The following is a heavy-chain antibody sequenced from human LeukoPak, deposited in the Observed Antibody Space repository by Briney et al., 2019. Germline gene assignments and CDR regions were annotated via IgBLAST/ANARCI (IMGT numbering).Heavy chain of an antibody. Sequence: SETLSLTCTVSGGSISSYYWSWIRQLPGKGLEWIGYIYYSGSTNYNPSLKSRVTISVDTSKNQFSLKLSSVTAADTAVYYCARDGDGFPDYWGQGTLVTVSS. V-gene: IGHV4-59*13. CDR1: GGSISSYY. CDR2: IYYSGST. D-gene: IGHD2-2*03. CDR3: ARDGDGFPDY. J-gene: IGHJ4*02.